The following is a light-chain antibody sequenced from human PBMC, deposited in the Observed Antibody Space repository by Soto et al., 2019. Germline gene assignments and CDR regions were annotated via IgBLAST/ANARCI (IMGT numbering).Light chain of an antibody. V-gene: IGKV3-20*01. CDR2: DAS. CDR3: QQYGSSPWT. J-gene: IGKJ1*01. CDR1: QSVTGSY. Sequence: EIVLTQSPGNLSLSPGERATLSCRASQSVTGSYLAWYQQKPGQAPRLLIYDASSRATAIPDRFSGSGSATDFILTISRLEPEDFAVYYCQQYGSSPWTFGQGTKVEI.